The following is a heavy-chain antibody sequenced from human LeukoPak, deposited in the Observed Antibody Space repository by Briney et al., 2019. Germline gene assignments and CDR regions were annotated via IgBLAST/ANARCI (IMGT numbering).Heavy chain of an antibody. CDR2: IWYDGSNK. J-gene: IGHJ5*02. CDR1: GFTFSSYG. Sequence: TGRSLRLSCAASGFTFSSYGMHWVRQAPGKGLEWVAVIWYDGSNKYYADSVKGRFTISRDNSKNTLYLQMNSLRAEDTAVYYCARDAARWYMLFGWFDPWGQGTLVTVSS. V-gene: IGHV3-33*01. D-gene: IGHD6-13*01. CDR3: ARDAARWYMLFGWFDP.